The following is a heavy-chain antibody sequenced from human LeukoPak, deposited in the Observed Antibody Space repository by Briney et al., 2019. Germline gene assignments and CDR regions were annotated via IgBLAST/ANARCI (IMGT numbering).Heavy chain of an antibody. CDR2: IYYSGST. J-gene: IGHJ4*02. CDR3: ARGRYLDY. V-gene: IGHV4-59*11. Sequence: SETLSLTCTVSVGSISSHYWSWIRQPPGKGLEWIGYIYYSGSTNYNPSLKSRVTISVDTSKNQFSLKLSSVTAADTAVYYCARGRYLDYWGQGSLVTVSS. CDR1: VGSISSHY.